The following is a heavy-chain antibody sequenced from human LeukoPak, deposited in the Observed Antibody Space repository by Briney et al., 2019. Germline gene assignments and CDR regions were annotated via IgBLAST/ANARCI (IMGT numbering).Heavy chain of an antibody. CDR2: ISDSGAST. J-gene: IGHJ4*02. V-gene: IGHV3-23*01. Sequence: GGSLRLSCAASGFTFTTYAMSWVRQAPGKGLEWVSTISDSGASTYYADSVKGRFTISRDNSKNTLYLQMNSLRAEDTAVYYCAKSHSVGYRGYFDYWGQGTLVTVSS. CDR3: AKSHSVGYRGYFDY. D-gene: IGHD5-12*01. CDR1: GFTFTTYA.